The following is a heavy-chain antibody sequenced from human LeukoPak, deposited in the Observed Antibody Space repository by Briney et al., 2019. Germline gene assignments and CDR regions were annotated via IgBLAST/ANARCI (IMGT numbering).Heavy chain of an antibody. V-gene: IGHV3-30*02. CDR3: AKPKVAGTVDFDY. D-gene: IGHD6-19*01. CDR1: GFTFSSYG. CDR2: IRYDGSNK. J-gene: IGHJ4*02. Sequence: GGSLRLSCAASGFTFSSYGMHWVRQAPGKGLEWVAFIRYDGSNKYYADSVKGRFTISRDNSKNTLYLQMNSLKAEDTAVYYCAKPKVAGTVDFDYWGQGTLVTVSS.